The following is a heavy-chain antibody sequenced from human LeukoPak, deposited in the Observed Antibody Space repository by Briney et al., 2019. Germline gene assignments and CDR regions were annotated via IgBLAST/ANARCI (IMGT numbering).Heavy chain of an antibody. CDR1: GFTFSSYG. J-gene: IGHJ4*02. D-gene: IGHD3-9*01. Sequence: GRSLRLSCAASGFTFSSYGMHWVRQAPGKGLEWVAVISYDGSNKYYADSVKGRFTISRDNSKNTLYLQMNSLRAEDTAVYYCAKDSGLRYFDWLVRGFDYWGQGTLVTVSS. V-gene: IGHV3-30*18. CDR3: AKDSGLRYFDWLVRGFDY. CDR2: ISYDGSNK.